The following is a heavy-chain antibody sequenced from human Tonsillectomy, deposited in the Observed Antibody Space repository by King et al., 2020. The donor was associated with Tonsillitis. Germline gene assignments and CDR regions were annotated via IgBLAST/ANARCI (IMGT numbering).Heavy chain of an antibody. Sequence: QLVQSGAEVKKPGASVKVSCKASGYTFTSYDVNWVRQATGQGLEWMGWMNPNSGNTGYAQKFQGRVTMTRNTSISKAYMELSSLRSEDAAVYYCAGVSLTYCSGTRWYSYYYYGMDVWGQGTTVTVSS. J-gene: IGHJ6*02. D-gene: IGHD2-2*01. CDR1: GYTFTSYD. CDR3: AGVSLTYCSGTRWYSYYYYGMDV. CDR2: MNPNSGNT. V-gene: IGHV1-8*01.